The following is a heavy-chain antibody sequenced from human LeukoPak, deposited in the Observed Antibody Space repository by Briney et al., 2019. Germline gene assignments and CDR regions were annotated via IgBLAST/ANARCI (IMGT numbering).Heavy chain of an antibody. CDR2: IYYSGST. D-gene: IGHD3-10*01. Sequence: PSETLSLTCTVSGGSISSYYWSRIRQPPGKGLEWIGYIYYSGSTNYNPSLKSRVTISVDTSKNQFSLKLSSVTAADTAVYYCARDRSMVRGGYYYGMDVWGQGTTVTVSS. CDR1: GGSISSYY. CDR3: ARDRSMVRGGYYYGMDV. J-gene: IGHJ6*02. V-gene: IGHV4-59*01.